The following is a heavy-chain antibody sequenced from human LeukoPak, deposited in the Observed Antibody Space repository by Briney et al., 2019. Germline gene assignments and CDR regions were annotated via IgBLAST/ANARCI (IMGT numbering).Heavy chain of an antibody. CDR3: GRDPNGDYVGALGY. V-gene: IGHV3-23*01. CDR2: VSGGGGGS. Sequence: GGSLRLSCAASGFTYSSYWMSWVRQAPGKGLEWVAAVSGGGGGSHFADSVKGRFTISRDNAKNTMYLQMNGLRVEDTAMYFCGRDPNGDYVGALGYWGRGALVTVSS. J-gene: IGHJ4*01. D-gene: IGHD2-8*01. CDR1: GFTYSSYW.